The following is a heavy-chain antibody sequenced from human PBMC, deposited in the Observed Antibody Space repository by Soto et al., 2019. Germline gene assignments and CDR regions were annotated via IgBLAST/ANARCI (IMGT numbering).Heavy chain of an antibody. D-gene: IGHD5-12*01. CDR2: ISTYSGDT. Sequence: QVHLVQSGVEVKTPGASVKVSCQASGYTFFTYDISWGRQAPGQGLEWMGWISTYSGDTKYAQKFQGRVTMTTDTSPTTAYLELRSLRSDDTAVYYCARNHGPTTSDNWFDPWGQGTLVTVSP. J-gene: IGHJ5*02. CDR3: ARNHGPTTSDNWFDP. V-gene: IGHV1-18*01. CDR1: GYTFFTYD.